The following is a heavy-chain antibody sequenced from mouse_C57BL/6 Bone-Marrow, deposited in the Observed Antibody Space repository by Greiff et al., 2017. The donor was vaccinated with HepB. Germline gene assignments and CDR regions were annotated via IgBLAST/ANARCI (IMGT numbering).Heavy chain of an antibody. CDR1: GYTFTDYE. V-gene: IGHV1-15*01. CDR3: TELPLYPNYAMDY. Sequence: VQLVESGAELVRPGASVTLSCKASGYTFTDYEMHWVKQTPVHGLEWIGAIDPETGGTAYNQKFKGKAILTADKSSSTAYMELRSLTSEDSAVYYCTELPLYPNYAMDYWGQGNSVTVSS. CDR2: IDPETGGT. D-gene: IGHD2-12*01. J-gene: IGHJ4*01.